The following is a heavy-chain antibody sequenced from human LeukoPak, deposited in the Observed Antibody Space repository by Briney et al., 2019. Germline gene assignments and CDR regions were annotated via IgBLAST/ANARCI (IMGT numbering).Heavy chain of an antibody. CDR3: ARALAYYDFWSGYLGAFDI. J-gene: IGHJ3*02. CDR1: GFTFSSYG. V-gene: IGHV3-48*01. Sequence: GGSLRLSCAASGFTFSSYGMNWVRQAPGKGLEWVSYISSSSSTIYYADSVKGRFTTSRDNAKNSLYLQMNSLRAEDTAVYYCARALAYYDFWSGYLGAFDIWGQGTMVTVSS. CDR2: ISSSSSTI. D-gene: IGHD3-3*01.